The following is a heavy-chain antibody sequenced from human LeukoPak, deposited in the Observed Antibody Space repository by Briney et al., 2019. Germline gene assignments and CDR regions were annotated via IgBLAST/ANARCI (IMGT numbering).Heavy chain of an antibody. J-gene: IGHJ4*02. CDR2: IYPGDSDT. CDR3: ARHGGLGYCSGGSCYSGEYYFDY. Sequence: KPGESLKISCKGSGYSFTSYWIGWVRQPPGKGLEWMGIIYPGDSDTRYSPSFQGQVTISADKPISTAYLQWSSLKASDTAMYYCARHGGLGYCSGGSCYSGEYYFDYWGQGTLVTVSS. V-gene: IGHV5-51*01. CDR1: GYSFTSYW. D-gene: IGHD2-15*01.